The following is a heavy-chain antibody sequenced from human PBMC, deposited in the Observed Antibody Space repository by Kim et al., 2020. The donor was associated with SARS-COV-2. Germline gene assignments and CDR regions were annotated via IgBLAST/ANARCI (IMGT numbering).Heavy chain of an antibody. CDR1: EFTFSNYA. CDR2: IWFDGSHR. CDR3: ARARIGVREENYYFMDV. Sequence: GSLRLSCAASEFTFSNYAMHWVRQAPGKGLEWVAVIWFDGSHRYYAESVKGRFTISRDNSGNTLYLQMDSLRADDTAVYYYARARIGVREENYYFMDVWGKGTTVIVSS. V-gene: IGHV3-33*01. D-gene: IGHD3-3*01. J-gene: IGHJ6*03.